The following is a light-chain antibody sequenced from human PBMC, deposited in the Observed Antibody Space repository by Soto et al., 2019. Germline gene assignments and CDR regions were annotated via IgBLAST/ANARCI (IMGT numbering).Light chain of an antibody. Sequence: QSVLTQPPSVSGAPGQRVTISCTGSSSNIGAGYDIHWYQQLPGTAPKLLIYGNIKRPSGVPDRFSGSKSGTSASLAITGLQAEDEADYYCQSYDSSLSGSVVFGGGTKLTVL. CDR1: SSNIGAGYD. CDR2: GNI. CDR3: QSYDSSLSGSVV. J-gene: IGLJ2*01. V-gene: IGLV1-40*01.